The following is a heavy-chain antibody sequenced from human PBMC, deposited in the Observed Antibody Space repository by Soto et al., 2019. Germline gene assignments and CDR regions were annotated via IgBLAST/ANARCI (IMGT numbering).Heavy chain of an antibody. Sequence: EVQLVESGGGLVKPGGSLRLSCAASGFTFTSHNIYWFRQAPGKGLEWVSSISPYDHSFYYADSVKGRFTVSKNNGTSSVYLQMDSLRAEDTAIYYCERELSTLVRAYKGAQGTPVTVSS. CDR1: GFTFTSHN. CDR3: ERELSTLVRAYK. CDR2: ISPYDHSF. V-gene: IGHV3-21*02. J-gene: IGHJ4*02. D-gene: IGHD3-10*01.